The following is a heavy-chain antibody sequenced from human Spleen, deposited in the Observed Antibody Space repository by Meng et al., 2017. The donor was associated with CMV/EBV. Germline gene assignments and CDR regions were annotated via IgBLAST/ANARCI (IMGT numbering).Heavy chain of an antibody. CDR3: AREVTMILR. J-gene: IGHJ4*02. CDR1: GFTFSSFG. V-gene: IGHV3-53*01. Sequence: GGSLRLSCAASGFTFSSFGMHWVRQAPGKGLEWVSVIYSGGSTYYADSVKGRFTISRDNSKNTLYLQMNSLRAEDTAVYYCAREVTMILRWGQGTLVTVSS. D-gene: IGHD3-22*01. CDR2: IYSGGST.